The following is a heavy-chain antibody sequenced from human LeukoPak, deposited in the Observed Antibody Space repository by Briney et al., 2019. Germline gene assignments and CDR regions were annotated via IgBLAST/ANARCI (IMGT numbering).Heavy chain of an antibody. J-gene: IGHJ6*02. V-gene: IGHV1-2*02. Sequence: ASVKVSCKASGYTFTGYYMHWVRQAPGQGLEWMGWINPNSGGTNYAQKFQGRVTMTRDTPISTAYMELSRLRSDDTAVYYCARDILGYCSSTSCYTNYYYGMDVWGQGTTVTVSS. CDR3: ARDILGYCSSTSCYTNYYYGMDV. CDR1: GYTFTGYY. D-gene: IGHD2-2*02. CDR2: INPNSGGT.